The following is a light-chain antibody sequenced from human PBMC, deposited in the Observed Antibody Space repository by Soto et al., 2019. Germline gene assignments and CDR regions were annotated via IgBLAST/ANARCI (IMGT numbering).Light chain of an antibody. CDR2: GAS. J-gene: IGKJ4*01. Sequence: EMVMTQSPATLSVSPGERVTLSCRASHRVSSYLAWYQQKPGQAPRLLIYGASTRATDIPARFSGSGSGTDFTLTISSLQSEHFAVYYCQQYNNWPLTFGGGTKVDIK. CDR1: HRVSSY. V-gene: IGKV3D-15*01. CDR3: QQYNNWPLT.